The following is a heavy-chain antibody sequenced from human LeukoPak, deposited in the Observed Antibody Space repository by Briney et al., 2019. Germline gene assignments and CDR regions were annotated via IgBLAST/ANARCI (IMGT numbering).Heavy chain of an antibody. J-gene: IGHJ6*03. CDR2: IKQDGSEK. CDR3: ARVDSGSYYFSMYYYYYYMDV. CDR1: GFTFSSYW. D-gene: IGHD1-26*01. V-gene: IGHV3-7*01. Sequence: GGSLRLSCAASGFTFSSYWMSWVRQAPGKGLEWVANIKQDGSEKYYVDSVKGRFTISRDNAKNSLYLQMNSLRAEDTAVYYCARVDSGSYYFSMYYYYYYMDVWGKGTTVTVSS.